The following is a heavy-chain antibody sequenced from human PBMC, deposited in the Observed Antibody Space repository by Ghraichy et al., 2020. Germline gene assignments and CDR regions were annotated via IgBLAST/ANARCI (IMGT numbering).Heavy chain of an antibody. Sequence: GGSLRLSCAASGFTFSSYAMSWVRQAPGKGLEWVSAISGSGGSTYYADSVKGRFTISRDNSKNTLYLQMNSLRAEDTAVYYCAKDPWRQLWLNYYGMDVWGQGTTVTVSS. CDR1: GFTFSSYA. CDR3: AKDPWRQLWLNYYGMDV. CDR2: ISGSGGST. D-gene: IGHD5-18*01. J-gene: IGHJ6*02. V-gene: IGHV3-23*01.